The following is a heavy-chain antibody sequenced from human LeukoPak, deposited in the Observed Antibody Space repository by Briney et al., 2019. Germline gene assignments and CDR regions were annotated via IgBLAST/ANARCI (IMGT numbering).Heavy chain of an antibody. CDR1: GYSISSGYY. CDR2: IYHSGST. D-gene: IGHD6-13*01. CDR3: ARLNWYPGYYYGMDV. J-gene: IGHJ6*02. Sequence: PSETLSLTCTVSGYSISSGYYWGWIRQPPGKGLEWIGSIYHSGSTYYNPSLKSRVTISVDTSKNQFSLKLSSVTAADTAVYYCARLNWYPGYYYGMDVWGQGTTVTVSS. V-gene: IGHV4-38-2*02.